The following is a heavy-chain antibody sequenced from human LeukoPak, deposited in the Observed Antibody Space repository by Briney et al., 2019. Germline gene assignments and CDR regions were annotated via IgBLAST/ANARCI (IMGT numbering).Heavy chain of an antibody. CDR3: ARFVVVVAATADQADY. Sequence: PSETLSLTCAVYGGSFSRYYWSWIRQPPGKGLEWIGEINHSGSTNYNPSLKSRVTISVDTSKNQFSLKLSSVTAADTAVYYCARFVVVVAATADQADYWGQGTLVTVSS. CDR1: GGSFSRYY. D-gene: IGHD2-15*01. CDR2: INHSGST. V-gene: IGHV4-34*01. J-gene: IGHJ4*02.